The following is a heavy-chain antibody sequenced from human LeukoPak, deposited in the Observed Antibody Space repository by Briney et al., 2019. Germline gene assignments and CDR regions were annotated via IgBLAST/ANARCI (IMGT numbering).Heavy chain of an antibody. CDR1: GGSINGGRYR. Sequence: SETLSLTCTVAGGSINGGRYRWSWIRQHPGKGLEWIGYIDYSASTYYNPSLKSRVNISVDTSKNQFSPTLRSVTAADTAVYYCARTTSNWFDPWGHGSLVTVSS. CDR3: ARTTSNWFDP. V-gene: IGHV4-31*03. J-gene: IGHJ5*02. CDR2: IDYSAST. D-gene: IGHD1-1*01.